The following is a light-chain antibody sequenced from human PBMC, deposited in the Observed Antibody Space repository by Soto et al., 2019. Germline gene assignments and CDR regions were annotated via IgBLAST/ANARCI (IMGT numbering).Light chain of an antibody. CDR3: QQYNSYSPT. CDR2: DAS. V-gene: IGKV1-5*01. Sequence: DIQMTQSLSTLSASVGDRVTITCRASQSISSWLAWYQQKPGKAPKLLIYDASSLESGVPSRFSGSGSGTEFTLTISSLQPDDFATYYCQQYNSYSPTFGQGTKVEIK. J-gene: IGKJ1*01. CDR1: QSISSW.